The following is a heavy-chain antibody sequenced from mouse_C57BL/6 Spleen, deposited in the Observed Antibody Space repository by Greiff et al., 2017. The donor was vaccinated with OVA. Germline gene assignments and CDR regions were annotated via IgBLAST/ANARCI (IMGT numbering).Heavy chain of an antibody. Sequence: QVQLKQPGAELVKPGASVKLSCKASGYTFTSYWMHWVKQRPGQGLEWIGMIHPNSGSTNYNEKFKSKATLTVDKSSSTAYMQLSSLTSEDSAVYYCARSMGHYYGSSYEWYFDVWGTGTTVTVSS. V-gene: IGHV1-64*01. CDR2: IHPNSGST. D-gene: IGHD1-1*01. CDR3: ARSMGHYYGSSYEWYFDV. J-gene: IGHJ1*03. CDR1: GYTFTSYW.